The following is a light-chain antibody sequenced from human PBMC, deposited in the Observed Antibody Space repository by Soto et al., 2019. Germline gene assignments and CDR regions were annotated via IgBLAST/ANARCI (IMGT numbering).Light chain of an antibody. V-gene: IGLV1-47*01. J-gene: IGLJ3*02. CDR2: ENN. CDR3: AAWDDSLTVL. CDR1: SSNIATYS. Sequence: QSARTQPPSASGTPGQTVTISCSGSSSNIATYSVYWYQQLPGTAPKLLIYENNQRPSGVPDRFSGSKSDTSASLAIAGLRSGDEADYYCAAWDDSLTVLFGGGTKVTVL.